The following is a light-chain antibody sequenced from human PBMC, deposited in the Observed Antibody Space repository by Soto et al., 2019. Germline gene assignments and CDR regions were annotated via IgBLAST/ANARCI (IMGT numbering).Light chain of an antibody. Sequence: EIVMTQSPATLSVSPGERYTLSCRASQRVSRNLAWYQQKPGQSPRLLIYGTSTRATGVPARFSGSGSGTEFTLTISSLQSEDFAVYYCQQYNNWPGTFGQGTKV. J-gene: IGKJ1*01. CDR1: QRVSRN. CDR3: QQYNNWPGT. V-gene: IGKV3-15*01. CDR2: GTS.